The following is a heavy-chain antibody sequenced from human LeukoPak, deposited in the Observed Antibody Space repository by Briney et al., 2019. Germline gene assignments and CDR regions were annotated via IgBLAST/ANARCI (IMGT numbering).Heavy chain of an antibody. Sequence: GGSLRLSCAASGFTFSSYAMTWVRQAPGKGLEWVSAISGSGGTTHYADSVKGRFTISRDNSKNTLSLQMNSLRAEDTAVYYCAKDGYYESSGYSYFDSWGQGTLVTAS. D-gene: IGHD3-22*01. V-gene: IGHV3-23*01. J-gene: IGHJ4*02. CDR3: AKDGYYESSGYSYFDS. CDR1: GFTFSSYA. CDR2: ISGSGGTT.